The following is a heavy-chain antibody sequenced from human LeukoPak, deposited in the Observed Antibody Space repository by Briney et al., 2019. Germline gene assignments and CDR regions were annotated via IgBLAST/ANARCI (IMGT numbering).Heavy chain of an antibody. CDR1: GFTLSDYA. Sequence: PGGSLRLSCAASGFTLSDYAMTWVRQAPGKGLERVSYISSSGSTIYYADSVKGRFTISRDNARNSLYLQVNGLRAEATAVYFCVRVRGLSSGYPIDYWGQGTVVTVSS. D-gene: IGHD3-22*01. CDR3: VRVRGLSSGYPIDY. J-gene: IGHJ4*02. CDR2: ISSSGSTI. V-gene: IGHV3-48*03.